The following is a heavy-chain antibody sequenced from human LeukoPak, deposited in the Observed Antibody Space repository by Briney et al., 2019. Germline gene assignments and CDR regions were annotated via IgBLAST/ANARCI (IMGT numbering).Heavy chain of an antibody. Sequence: GGSLRLSCAASGFSFSTYGMHWVRQAPGKGLEWLAFIQSDGRNKYYADSVKGRFTISRDNSKNSLYLQMNSLRAEDTAVYYCARTNRGYYDSSGYYYFDYWGQGTLVTVSS. V-gene: IGHV3-30*12. D-gene: IGHD3-22*01. CDR2: IQSDGRNK. J-gene: IGHJ4*02. CDR3: ARTNRGYYDSSGYYYFDY. CDR1: GFSFSTYG.